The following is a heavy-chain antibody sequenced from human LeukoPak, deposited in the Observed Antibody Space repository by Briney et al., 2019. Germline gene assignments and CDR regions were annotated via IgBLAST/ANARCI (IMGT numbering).Heavy chain of an antibody. Sequence: GGSLRPSCGASGFSFITYAMTWVRQAPGKGLEWVSSISNSGDYTYYADSVKGRFTISRDSSKNALFLQMNSLRAEDTAVYFCAKGLDGSGSYSPLDYWGQGTLVTVSS. D-gene: IGHD3-10*01. V-gene: IGHV3-23*01. J-gene: IGHJ4*02. CDR3: AKGLDGSGSYSPLDY. CDR1: GFSFITYA. CDR2: ISNSGDYT.